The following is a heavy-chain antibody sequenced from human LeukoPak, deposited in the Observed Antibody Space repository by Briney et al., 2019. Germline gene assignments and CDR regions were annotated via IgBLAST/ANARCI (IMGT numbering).Heavy chain of an antibody. D-gene: IGHD3-22*01. CDR1: GFTFSSYS. Sequence: GGSLRLSCAASGFTFSSYSMNWVRQAPGKGLEWVSYISSSSSTIYYADSVKGRFTISRDNAKNSLYLQMNSLRAEDTAVYYCARDSSGSFAYWGQGTLVTVSS. V-gene: IGHV3-48*01. CDR3: ARDSSGSFAY. CDR2: ISSSSSTI. J-gene: IGHJ4*02.